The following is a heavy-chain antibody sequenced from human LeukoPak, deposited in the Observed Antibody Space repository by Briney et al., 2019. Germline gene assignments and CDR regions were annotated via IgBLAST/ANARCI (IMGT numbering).Heavy chain of an antibody. J-gene: IGHJ4*02. CDR3: ASDESSSGSYYFDC. Sequence: PSETLSLTCTVSGASISTYYWSWIRQPPGKGLEWIGYIHDSGTTNQNPSLKSRVTISIDTSKNQFSFKLSSVTAADTAVYYCASDESSSGSYYFDCWGQGTLVTVSS. CDR1: GASISTYY. V-gene: IGHV4-59*01. D-gene: IGHD3-22*01. CDR2: IHDSGTT.